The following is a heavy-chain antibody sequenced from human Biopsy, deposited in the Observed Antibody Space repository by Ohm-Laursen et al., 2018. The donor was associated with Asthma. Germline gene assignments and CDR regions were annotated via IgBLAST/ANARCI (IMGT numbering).Heavy chain of an antibody. J-gene: IGHJ4*02. D-gene: IGHD2-21*01. CDR2: ISFDGSNK. CDR1: GFTFSNYG. Sequence: SLRLSCAASGFTFSNYGMHWVRQAPGKGLEWVAVISFDGSNKYYADFVKGRFTISRDNSKNTLYLQMNSLRAEDTAVYYCAKEVFPGCDLRRGLDYWGQGTLVTVSS. V-gene: IGHV3-30*18. CDR3: AKEVFPGCDLRRGLDY.